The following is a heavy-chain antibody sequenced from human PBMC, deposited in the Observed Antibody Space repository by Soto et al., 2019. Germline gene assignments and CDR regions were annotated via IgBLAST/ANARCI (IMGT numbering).Heavy chain of an antibody. Sequence: ASVKVSCKVSGYTLTELSMHWVRQAPGKGLEWMGGFDPEDGETIYVRKFQGRVTMTEDTSTDTAYMELSSLRSEDTAVYYCAAAAAGDGYLKSKPLLSGLVWGQGTMVTVSS. CDR3: AAAAAGDGYLKSKPLLSGLV. V-gene: IGHV1-24*01. CDR2: FDPEDGET. CDR1: GYTLTELS. J-gene: IGHJ3*01. D-gene: IGHD5-12*01.